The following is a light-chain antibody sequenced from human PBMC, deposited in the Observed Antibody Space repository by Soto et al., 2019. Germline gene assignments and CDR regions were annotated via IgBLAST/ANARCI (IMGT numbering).Light chain of an antibody. CDR3: SSYTSTPTLV. V-gene: IGLV2-14*01. CDR2: DVS. J-gene: IGLJ2*01. CDR1: SSDVGDYNY. Sequence: QPVLTQPASVSGSPGQSITISCTGTSSDVGDYNYVSWYQQHPGKAPKLMIYDVSNRPSGVSNRFSGSKSGYTASLTISGLQAEDEADYYCSSYTSTPTLVFGGGTQLTVL.